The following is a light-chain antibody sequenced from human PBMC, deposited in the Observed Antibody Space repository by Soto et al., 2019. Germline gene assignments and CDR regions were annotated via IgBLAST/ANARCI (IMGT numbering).Light chain of an antibody. CDR1: QSLLQSNGNSH. CDR2: LAS. CDR3: LQAAQSPLT. J-gene: IGKJ5*01. V-gene: IGKV2-28*01. Sequence: DIVLTQSPLSLPVTPGEPASISCRSSQSLLQSNGNSHVDWYLQRPGQSPQLLLYLASSRASGVPDRFSGSGSGTEFSLEISRVEAEDVGVYYCLQAAQSPLTFGQGTRLEIK.